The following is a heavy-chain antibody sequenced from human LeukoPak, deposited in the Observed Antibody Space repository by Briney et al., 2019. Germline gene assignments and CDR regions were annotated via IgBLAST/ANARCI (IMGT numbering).Heavy chain of an antibody. J-gene: IGHJ4*02. CDR2: IYTSGST. D-gene: IGHD3-3*01. CDR3: ARINSDSMDFDY. V-gene: IGHV4-4*07. Sequence: SETLSLTCTVSGGSISSYYWSWIRQPAGKGLEWIGRIYTSGSTNYNPSLKSRVTISEDTSKKQFSLKVSSVTAADTAVYFCARINSDSMDFDYWGQGTRVTVSS. CDR1: GGSISSYY.